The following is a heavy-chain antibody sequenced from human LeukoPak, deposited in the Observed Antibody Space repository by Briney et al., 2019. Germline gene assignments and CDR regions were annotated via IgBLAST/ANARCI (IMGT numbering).Heavy chain of an antibody. CDR1: GFTFTNSA. V-gene: IGHV1-58*01. J-gene: IGHJ4*02. Sequence: AVKVSCKASGFTFTNSAVQWVRQARGQRLEWIGWIVVGSGNTNFAQKLQERVTITRDMPTSTANMELSSLRSEDTAVYYCAAGNYYDSSRYYYWGQGTLVTV. CDR2: IVVGSGNT. D-gene: IGHD3-22*01. CDR3: AAGNYYDSSRYYY.